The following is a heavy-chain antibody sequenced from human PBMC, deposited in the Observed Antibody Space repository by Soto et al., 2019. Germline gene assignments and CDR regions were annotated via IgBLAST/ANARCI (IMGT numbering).Heavy chain of an antibody. CDR1: GFTFSSYA. V-gene: IGHV3-23*01. D-gene: IGHD3-22*01. CDR3: AKSNLRLVVLYYFDC. J-gene: IGHJ4*02. Sequence: GGSLRLSCAASGFTFSSYAMSWVRQAPGKGLEWVSAISGSGGSTYYADSVKGRFTISRDNSKNTLYLQMNSLRAEDTAVYYCAKSNLRLVVLYYFDCWGEGTVLTVYS. CDR2: ISGSGGST.